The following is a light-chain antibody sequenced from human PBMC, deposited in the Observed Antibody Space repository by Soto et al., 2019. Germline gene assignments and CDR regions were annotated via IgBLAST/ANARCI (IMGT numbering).Light chain of an antibody. CDR2: DVN. Sequence: QSALTQPASVSGSPGQSITISCTGTSSDVGSTFNYVSCYQHHPGKAPRLIMSDVNHRPSGVSHRFSGSKSGNTASLTTSGLQAEDEDHYFCSAYSTGSTPVLFGGGTKVTVL. CDR3: SAYSTGSTPVL. J-gene: IGLJ3*02. CDR1: SSDVGSTFNY. V-gene: IGLV2-14*03.